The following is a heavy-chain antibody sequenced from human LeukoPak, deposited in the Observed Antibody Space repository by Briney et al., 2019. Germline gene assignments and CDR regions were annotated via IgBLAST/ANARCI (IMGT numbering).Heavy chain of an antibody. D-gene: IGHD3-9*01. V-gene: IGHV3-72*01. CDR3: ARWDSAVTGYY. Sequence: GGSLRLSCAATEFTFSDHYMDWVRQAPGKGLEGIGRTRNKANSYTTEYAASVKGRFTISRDASKNSLYLQMNSLKTEDTDVYYCARWDSAVTGYYWGQGTLVTVSS. CDR2: TRNKANSYTT. CDR1: EFTFSDHY. J-gene: IGHJ4*02.